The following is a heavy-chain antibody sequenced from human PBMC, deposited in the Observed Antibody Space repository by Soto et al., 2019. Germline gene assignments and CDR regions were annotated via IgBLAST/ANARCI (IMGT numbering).Heavy chain of an antibody. CDR2: IYHSGST. J-gene: IGHJ5*02. Sequence: SETLSLTCSVSGGSISSGGYSWSWIRQPPGKGLEWIAYIYHSGSTYYNPSLKSRVTMSVDTSKNQFSLKLSSVTAADTAVYYCASLKLGYSTFDPWGQGTLVTVSS. CDR3: ASLKLGYSTFDP. D-gene: IGHD5-18*01. V-gene: IGHV4-30-2*05. CDR1: GGSISSGGYS.